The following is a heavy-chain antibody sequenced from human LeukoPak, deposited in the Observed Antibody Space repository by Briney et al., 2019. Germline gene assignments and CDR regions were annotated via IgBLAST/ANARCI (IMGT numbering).Heavy chain of an antibody. CDR3: AKDRSTTATTFFDY. Sequence: PGGSLRLSCAASGFTLSSHDMTWVRQAPGRGLEWVSTLRGSGVGTYYADPVKGRFTVSRDNSKNALFLQMNSLRAEDTAVYYCAKDRSTTATTFFDYWGQGTLVTVSS. D-gene: IGHD1-1*01. CDR1: GFTLSSHD. CDR2: LRGSGVGT. V-gene: IGHV3-23*01. J-gene: IGHJ4*02.